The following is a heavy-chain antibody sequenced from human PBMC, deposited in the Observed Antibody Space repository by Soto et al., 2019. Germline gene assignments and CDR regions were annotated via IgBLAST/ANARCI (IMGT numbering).Heavy chain of an antibody. Sequence: PSETLSLTCAVSSGSISSSNCWSWVRQPAEKGLEWIGEIYHSGSTNYNPSLKSRVTISVDTSKNQFSLKLSSVTAADTAVYYCARQGEVTIFGVVPYYMDVWGKGTTVTVSS. CDR1: SGSISSSNC. V-gene: IGHV4-4*02. D-gene: IGHD3-3*01. J-gene: IGHJ6*03. CDR2: IYHSGST. CDR3: ARQGEVTIFGVVPYYMDV.